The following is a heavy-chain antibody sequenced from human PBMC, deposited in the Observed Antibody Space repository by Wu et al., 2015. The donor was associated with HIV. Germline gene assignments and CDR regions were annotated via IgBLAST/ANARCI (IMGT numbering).Heavy chain of an antibody. CDR1: GYTFTGYY. CDR3: ARDRGVTISYDAFDI. V-gene: IGHV1-2*02. D-gene: IGHD3-10*01. Sequence: QVQLVQSGAEVKKPGASVKVSCKASGYTFTGYYMHWVRQAPGQGLEWMGWINPNSGGSGGTNYAQKFQGRVTMTRDTSISTAYMELSRLRSDDTAVYYCARDRGVTISYDAFDIWGQGTMVTVSS. CDR2: INPNSGGSGGT. J-gene: IGHJ3*02.